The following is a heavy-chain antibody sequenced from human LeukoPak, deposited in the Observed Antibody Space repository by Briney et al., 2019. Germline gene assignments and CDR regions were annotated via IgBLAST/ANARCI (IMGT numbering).Heavy chain of an antibody. D-gene: IGHD1-26*01. Sequence: GASVKVSCKASGGTFSSYAISWVRQAPGQGLEWMGRIIPIFGTANYAQKFQGRVTITTDESTSTAYMELSSLRSEDTAVHYCAREGGATEFDYWGQGTLVTVSS. CDR2: IIPIFGTA. CDR1: GGTFSSYA. CDR3: AREGGATEFDY. J-gene: IGHJ4*02. V-gene: IGHV1-69*05.